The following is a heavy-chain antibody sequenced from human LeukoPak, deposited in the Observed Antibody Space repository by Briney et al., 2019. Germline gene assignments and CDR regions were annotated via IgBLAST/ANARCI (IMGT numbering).Heavy chain of an antibody. Sequence: GGSLRLSCAASGFTFTTYGIHFIRQAPGKGLEWVALLWHDGNRQYYADSVKGRFTISRDDSKNTVSLQMNSLRAEDTAIYYCATDLNSNNSNPGWFDPWGQGTLVTVSS. CDR2: LWHDGNRQ. J-gene: IGHJ5*02. CDR3: ATDLNSNNSNPGWFDP. D-gene: IGHD4-11*01. V-gene: IGHV3-33*03. CDR1: GFTFTTYG.